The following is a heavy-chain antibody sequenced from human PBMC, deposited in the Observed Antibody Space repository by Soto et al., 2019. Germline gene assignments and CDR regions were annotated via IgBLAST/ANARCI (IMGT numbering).Heavy chain of an antibody. CDR1: GYMFSGYY. CDR2: INPDSGGT. V-gene: IGHV1-2*02. Sequence: ASVKVSCKASGYMFSGYYMHWVRQAPGQGLEWMGWINPDSGGTNYQQKFQGRVTMTRDKSISTDYMELRSLRSDDTAVYYCTRKVGTFNFDYWGQGTLVTVSS. CDR3: TRKVGTFNFDY. J-gene: IGHJ4*02. D-gene: IGHD3-16*01.